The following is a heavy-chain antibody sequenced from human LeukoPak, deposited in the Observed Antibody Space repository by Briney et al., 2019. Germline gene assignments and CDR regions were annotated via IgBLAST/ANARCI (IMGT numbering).Heavy chain of an antibody. J-gene: IGHJ3*02. CDR3: ARLSVPDVAGAFDI. V-gene: IGHV4-4*07. D-gene: IGHD2-2*01. CDR2: VHTSGSS. Sequence: KPSEILSLTCTVSGGSMSHYYWSWIRQPAGKGLEWIGRVHTSGSSTYNPSLRSRVTMSVDTSKNQFSLKLSSVTAADTAVYYCARLSVPDVAGAFDIWGQGTLVTVSS. CDR1: GGSMSHYY.